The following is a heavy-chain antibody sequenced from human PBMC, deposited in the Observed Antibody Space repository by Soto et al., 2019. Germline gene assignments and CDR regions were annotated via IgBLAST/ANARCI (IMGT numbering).Heavy chain of an antibody. CDR2: ISDSGGST. D-gene: IGHD6-13*01. V-gene: IGHV3-23*01. CDR1: GFTFSSYA. J-gene: IGHJ4*02. Sequence: GGSLRLSCAASGFTFSSYAMTWVRQAPGKGLEWVSVISDSGGSTYYADSVKGRFTVSRDNSKNTLYLQINNLRAEDTAVYFCAKAPYSSSWYYFDHWGQGTLVTVSS. CDR3: AKAPYSSSWYYFDH.